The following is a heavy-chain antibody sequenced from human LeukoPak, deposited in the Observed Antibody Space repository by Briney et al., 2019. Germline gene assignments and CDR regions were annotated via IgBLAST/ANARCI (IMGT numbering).Heavy chain of an antibody. Sequence: ASVKVSCKASGYTFTGYYMHWVRQAPGQGLEWMGWINPNSGGTNYAQKFQGRVTMTRDTSISTAYMELSRLRSDDTAVYYCARDRDYDSSFDYWGRGTLVTVSS. J-gene: IGHJ4*02. CDR3: ARDRDYDSSFDY. D-gene: IGHD3-22*01. CDR2: INPNSGGT. CDR1: GYTFTGYY. V-gene: IGHV1-2*02.